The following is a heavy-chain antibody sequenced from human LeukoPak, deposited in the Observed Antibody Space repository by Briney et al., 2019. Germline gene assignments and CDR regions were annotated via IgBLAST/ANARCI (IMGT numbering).Heavy chain of an antibody. CDR1: GYNFDKFG. CDR2: INTHNGNT. D-gene: IGHD6-13*01. V-gene: IGHV1-18*01. CDR3: ARDTPQHLKRYDY. J-gene: IGHJ4*02. Sequence: GASVKVSCRASGYNFDKFGIAWVRQAPGQGLAWMGWINTHNGNTKYAQQYQGRVTMTTDTSTSTVYMELRSLRSDDTAVYFCARDTPQHLKRYDYWGQGTQVTVSS.